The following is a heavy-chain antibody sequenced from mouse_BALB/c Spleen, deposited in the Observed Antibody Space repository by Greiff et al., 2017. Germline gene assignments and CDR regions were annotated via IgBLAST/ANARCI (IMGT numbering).Heavy chain of an antibody. CDR2: IYWDDDK. D-gene: IGHD2-2*01. CDR3: ARWIYYGYGEGFAY. CDR1: GFSLSTSGMG. J-gene: IGHJ3*01. V-gene: IGHV8-12*01. Sequence: QVTLKESGPGILQPSQTLSLTCSFSGFSLSTSGMGVSWIRQPSGKGLEWLAHIYWDDDKRYNPSLKSRLTISKDTSRKQLFLKITSVDTADTATYYCARWIYYGYGEGFAYWGQGTLVTVSA.